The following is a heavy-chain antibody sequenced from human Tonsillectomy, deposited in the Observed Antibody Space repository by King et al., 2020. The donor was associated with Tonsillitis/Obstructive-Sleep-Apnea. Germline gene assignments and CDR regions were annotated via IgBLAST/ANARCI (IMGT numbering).Heavy chain of an antibody. CDR3: AHRVGAKYFQN. CDR1: GFSLSTSGVW. D-gene: IGHD3-3*01. V-gene: IGHV2-5*02. Sequence: TLKESGPTLVKPTQTLTLTCTFSGFSLSTSGVWVGWIRQPPGKALEWLALIFLADDKRYSPSLKSRLTITKDTSKNHVVLTITNMDPVDTATYYCAHRVGAKYFQNWGQGTLITVSS. CDR2: IFLADDK. J-gene: IGHJ1*01.